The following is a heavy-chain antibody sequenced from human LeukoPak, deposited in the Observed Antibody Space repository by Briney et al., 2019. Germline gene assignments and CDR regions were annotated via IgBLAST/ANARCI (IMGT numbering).Heavy chain of an antibody. CDR2: IIPIFGTA. J-gene: IGHJ4*02. Sequence: SVKVSCKASGGTFGSYAISWVRQAPGQGLEWMGGIIPIFGTANYAQKFQGRVTITADESTSTAYMELSSLRSEDTAVYYCARVPQSGWYSPHTFDYWGQGTLVTVSS. V-gene: IGHV1-69*13. D-gene: IGHD6-19*01. CDR1: GGTFGSYA. CDR3: ARVPQSGWYSPHTFDY.